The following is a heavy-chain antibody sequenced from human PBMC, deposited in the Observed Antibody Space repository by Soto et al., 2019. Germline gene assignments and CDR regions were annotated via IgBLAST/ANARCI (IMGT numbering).Heavy chain of an antibody. V-gene: IGHV3-30*04. J-gene: IGHJ3*02. CDR1: GFTFSRYA. CDR2: ISDDGINK. Sequence: QPGGSLRLSCAASGFTFSRYAMHGVRQAPGKGLEWVAVISDDGINKYYEDSVKGRFTISRDNSKNTLYLQMNSLRAEDTAVYYCAKDRSSGWPAPDVFAIWGQGTMVTVSS. CDR3: AKDRSSGWPAPDVFAI. D-gene: IGHD6-19*01.